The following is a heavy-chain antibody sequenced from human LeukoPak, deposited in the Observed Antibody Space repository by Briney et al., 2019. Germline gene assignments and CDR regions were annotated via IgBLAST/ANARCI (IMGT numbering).Heavy chain of an antibody. D-gene: IGHD6-19*01. CDR2: IIPIFGTA. CDR1: GGTFSSYA. Sequence: SVKVSCKASGGTFSSYAISWVRQAPGQGLEWMGGIIPIFGTANYAQKFQGRVTITADTSASTAYMELSSLRSEDMAVYYCARERYSSGWLDYWGQGTLVTVSS. V-gene: IGHV1-69*06. CDR3: ARERYSSGWLDY. J-gene: IGHJ4*02.